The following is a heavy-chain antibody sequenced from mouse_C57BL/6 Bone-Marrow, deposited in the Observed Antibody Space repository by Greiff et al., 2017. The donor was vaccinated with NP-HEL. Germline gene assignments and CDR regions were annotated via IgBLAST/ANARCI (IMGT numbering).Heavy chain of an antibody. J-gene: IGHJ3*01. D-gene: IGHD2-5*01. Sequence: VQLQQPGAELVKPGASVKLSCKASGYTFTSYWMHWVKQRPGQGLEWIGMIHPNSGSTNYNEKFKSKATLTVDKSFSTAYMQLSSLTSEDSAVYYCAREAYYSNPFAYWGQGTLVTVSA. CDR2: IHPNSGST. V-gene: IGHV1-64*01. CDR3: AREAYYSNPFAY. CDR1: GYTFTSYW.